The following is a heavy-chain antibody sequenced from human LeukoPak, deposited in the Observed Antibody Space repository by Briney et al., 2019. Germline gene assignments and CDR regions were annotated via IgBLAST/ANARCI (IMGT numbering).Heavy chain of an antibody. CDR2: INPNSGGT. V-gene: IGHV1-2*06. J-gene: IGHJ6*03. CDR3: AAYSGYDYYYYYMDV. Sequence: ASVKVSCKASGYTFTGYYMHWVRQAPGQGLEWMGRINPNSGGTNYAQKFQGRVTMTRDTSISTAYMELSRLRSDDTAVYYCAAYSGYDYYYYYMDVWGKGTTVTVSS. CDR1: GYTFTGYY. D-gene: IGHD5-12*01.